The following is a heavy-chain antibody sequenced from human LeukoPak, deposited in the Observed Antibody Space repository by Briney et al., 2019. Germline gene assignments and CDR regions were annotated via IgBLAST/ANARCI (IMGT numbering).Heavy chain of an antibody. CDR1: GYIFTSYW. Sequence: GESLKISCKGSGYIFTSYWIGWVRQMPGKGLEWMGIIYLGDSETRYSPSFQGQVTITADKSISTAYLQWSSLKASDTAIYYCARHPTYTRGWPLDFWGQGTLVTVSS. D-gene: IGHD6-19*01. CDR3: ARHPTYTRGWPLDF. CDR2: IYLGDSET. J-gene: IGHJ4*02. V-gene: IGHV5-51*01.